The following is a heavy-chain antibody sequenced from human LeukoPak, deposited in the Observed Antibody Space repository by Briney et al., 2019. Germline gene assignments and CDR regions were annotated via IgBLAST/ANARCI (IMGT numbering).Heavy chain of an antibody. CDR2: INTDGSTT. CDR1: GFTFGTYW. Sequence: PGGSLRLSCAASGFTFGTYWMHWVRQVPGKGLVWVSRINTDGSTTNYADSVKGRFTISRDNAKNTLYLQMNSLRAEDTAVYYCAKDFDIVVVPAAMRNPSYWGQGTLVTVSS. D-gene: IGHD2-2*01. CDR3: AKDFDIVVVPAAMRNPSY. J-gene: IGHJ4*02. V-gene: IGHV3-74*01.